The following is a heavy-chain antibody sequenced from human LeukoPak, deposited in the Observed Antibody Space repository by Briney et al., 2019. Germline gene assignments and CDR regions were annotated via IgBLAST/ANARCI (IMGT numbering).Heavy chain of an antibody. V-gene: IGHV3-30*04. J-gene: IGHJ6*04. Sequence: GGSLRLSCAAYGFTFSSYAMHWVRQAPGKGLEWVAVISYDGSNKYYADSVKGRFTISRDNSKNTLYLQMNSLRAEDTAVYYCARGSGFYGMDVWGKGTTVTVSS. D-gene: IGHD3-3*01. CDR2: ISYDGSNK. CDR1: GFTFSSYA. CDR3: ARGSGFYGMDV.